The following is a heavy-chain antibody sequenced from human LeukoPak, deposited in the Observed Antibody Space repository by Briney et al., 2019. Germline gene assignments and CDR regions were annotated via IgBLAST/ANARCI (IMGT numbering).Heavy chain of an antibody. Sequence: ASVKVSCKASGYTFTGYYMHWVRQAPGQGLEWMGWINPNSGGTNYAQKFQGRVTMTRDTSISTAYMELSRLRSDDTAVYYCARVLGGPITIFGVVIDSDAFDIWGQGTMVTASS. D-gene: IGHD3-3*01. V-gene: IGHV1-2*02. J-gene: IGHJ3*02. CDR2: INPNSGGT. CDR3: ARVLGGPITIFGVVIDSDAFDI. CDR1: GYTFTGYY.